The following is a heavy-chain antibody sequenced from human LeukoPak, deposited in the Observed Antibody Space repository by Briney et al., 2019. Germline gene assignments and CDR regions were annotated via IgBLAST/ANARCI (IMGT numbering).Heavy chain of an antibody. CDR1: GFTFSSHW. Sequence: PGGSLRLSCAASGFTFSSHWMSWVRQAPGKGLEWVANIKQDGSEKYYVDSVKGRFTISRDNAKNSLYLQMNSLRAEDTAMYYCARDTRGESDYWGHGTLVTVSS. D-gene: IGHD2-2*01. J-gene: IGHJ4*01. CDR3: ARDTRGESDY. V-gene: IGHV3-7*01. CDR2: IKQDGSEK.